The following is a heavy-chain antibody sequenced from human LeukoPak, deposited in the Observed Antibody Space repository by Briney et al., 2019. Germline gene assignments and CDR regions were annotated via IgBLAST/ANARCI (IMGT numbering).Heavy chain of an antibody. J-gene: IGHJ4*02. Sequence: QTGGSLRLSWAASGFTVSSNYMSWVRQAPGKGLEWVSVIYSGGSTYYADSVKGRFTISRDNSKNTLYLQMNSLRAEDTAVYYCARAGGGSWTVDYWGQGTLVTVSS. CDR1: GFTVSSNY. CDR2: IYSGGST. CDR3: ARAGGGSWTVDY. V-gene: IGHV3-66*01. D-gene: IGHD1-26*01.